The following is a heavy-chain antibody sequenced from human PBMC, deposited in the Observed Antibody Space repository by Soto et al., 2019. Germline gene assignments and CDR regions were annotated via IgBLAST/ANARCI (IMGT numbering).Heavy chain of an antibody. D-gene: IGHD6-13*01. CDR2: ISSSSSTI. J-gene: IGHJ5*02. CDR3: ARGYSSSWYNDWFDP. V-gene: IGHV3-48*02. CDR1: GFTFSSYI. Sequence: WGSLRLSCAASGFTFSSYIMNWVRQAPGKGLEWVSYISSSSSTIYYADSVKGRFTISRDNAKNSLYLQMNSLRDEDTAVYYCARGYSSSWYNDWFDPWGQGTLVTVSS.